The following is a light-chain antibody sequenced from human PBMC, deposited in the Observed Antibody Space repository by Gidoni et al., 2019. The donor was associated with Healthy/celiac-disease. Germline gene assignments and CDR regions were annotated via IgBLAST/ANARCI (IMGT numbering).Light chain of an antibody. V-gene: IGKV3-15*01. CDR1: QAINSN. CDR2: GAS. CDR3: HQYRNWPSLT. J-gene: IGKJ4*01. Sequence: EVVMPQSPAIVSVSPGDTATLSCRASQAINSNLAWYQQRPGQAPRLLIYGASTRATGIPARFSGSGSGTEFTLTISSLQFEDFAVYYCHQYRNWPSLTFXGXTKVDIK.